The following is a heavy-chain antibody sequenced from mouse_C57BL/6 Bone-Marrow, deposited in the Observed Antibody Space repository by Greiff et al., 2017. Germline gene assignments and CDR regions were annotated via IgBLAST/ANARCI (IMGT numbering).Heavy chain of an antibody. CDR2: IHPNSGST. D-gene: IGHD2-1*01. CDR3: ARTYYGNYWFAY. Sequence: VPLQQPGAELVKPGASVKLSCKASGYTFTSYWMHWVKPRPGHGLEWIGMIHPNSGSTNYNEKFKSKATLTVDKSSRTAYMQLSSLTSEDSAVDYCARTYYGNYWFAYWGQGTLVTVSA. V-gene: IGHV1-64*01. J-gene: IGHJ3*01. CDR1: GYTFTSYW.